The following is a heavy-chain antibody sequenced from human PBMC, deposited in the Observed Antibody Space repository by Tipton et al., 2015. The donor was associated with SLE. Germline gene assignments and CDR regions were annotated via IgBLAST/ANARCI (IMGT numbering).Heavy chain of an antibody. CDR1: GFAFSSCG. D-gene: IGHD3-3*01. CDR2: IWNDGHAQ. V-gene: IGHV3-33*08. CDR3: TKGEFWNGVGEYFYQ. Sequence: SLRLSCAASGFAFSSCGMYWVRQAPGKGLEWVAIIWNDGHAQYYADSVRGRFTISRDNSKSTLYLQMNSLRTEDTAVYFCTKGEFWNGVGEYFYQWGQGTLVSVSS. J-gene: IGHJ1*01.